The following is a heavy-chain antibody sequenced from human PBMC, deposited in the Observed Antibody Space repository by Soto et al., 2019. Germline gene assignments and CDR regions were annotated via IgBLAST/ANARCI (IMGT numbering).Heavy chain of an antibody. Sequence: QVLLVQSGAEVKKPGASVKVSCKASGYTFSNNGISWVRQAPGQGLEWMGWISAYSGDTNYAENFQGRVTMTTDTSTSTAYMELRNLRSDDTAVYYCSKGSPIPRPGWGQGTLVIVSS. CDR1: GYTFSNNG. J-gene: IGHJ1*01. CDR3: SKGSPIPRPG. V-gene: IGHV1-18*01. D-gene: IGHD2-2*02. CDR2: ISAYSGDT.